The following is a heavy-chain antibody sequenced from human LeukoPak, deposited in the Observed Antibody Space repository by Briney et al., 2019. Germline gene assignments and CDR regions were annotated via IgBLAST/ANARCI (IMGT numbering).Heavy chain of an antibody. CDR2: IYYSEST. V-gene: IGHV4-39*01. J-gene: IGHJ4*02. D-gene: IGHD3-22*01. CDR1: GGSISRSSYY. CDR3: ARQNYYDSSGYTLVDY. Sequence: SETVSLTCTVSGGSISRSSYYWGWIRQPPGKGLEWIGSIYYSESTYYNPSLKSRVTISVDTSQNLFSLRLSSVTTADTSVYYCARQNYYDSSGYTLVDYWGPRTLVTVSS.